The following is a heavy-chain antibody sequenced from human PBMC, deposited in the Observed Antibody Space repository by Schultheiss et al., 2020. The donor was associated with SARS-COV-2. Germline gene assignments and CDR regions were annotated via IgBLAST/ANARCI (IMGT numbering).Heavy chain of an antibody. D-gene: IGHD2-21*01. Sequence: SVKVSCKASGFTFTSSAMQWVRQARGQRLEWIGWIVVGSGNTNYAQKFQERVTITRDMSTSTAYMELSSLRSDDTAVYYCARVIPQAGGWFDPWGQGTLVTVSS. CDR3: ARVIPQAGGWFDP. J-gene: IGHJ5*02. CDR2: IVVGSGNT. V-gene: IGHV1-58*02. CDR1: GFTFTSSA.